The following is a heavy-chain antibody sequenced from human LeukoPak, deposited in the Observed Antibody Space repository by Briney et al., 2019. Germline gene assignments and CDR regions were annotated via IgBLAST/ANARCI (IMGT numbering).Heavy chain of an antibody. CDR1: GFTFTSYS. J-gene: IGHJ4*01. CDR2: ISGSSSYV. CDR3: ARVPGDY. Sequence: GGSLRLSCAASGFTFTSYSMNWVRQAPGKGLEWVSSISGSSSYVYYADSVKGRFTISRDNAKNSLYLQMNSLRADDRAVYYCARVPGDYWGQGTLVNVSS. V-gene: IGHV3-21*01.